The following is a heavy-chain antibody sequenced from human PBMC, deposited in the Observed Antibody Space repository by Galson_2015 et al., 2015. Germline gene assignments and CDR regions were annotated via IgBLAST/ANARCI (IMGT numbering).Heavy chain of an antibody. J-gene: IGHJ4*02. CDR3: ASVYYGSGSYYNDPFCYFDY. D-gene: IGHD3-10*01. CDR2: IYYSGST. Sequence: ETLSLTCTVSGGSISSYYWSWIRQPPGKGLEWIGSIYYSGSTYYNPSLKSRVTISVDTSKNQFSLKLSSVTAADTAVYYCASVYYGSGSYYNDPFCYFDYWGQGTLVTVSS. V-gene: IGHV4-59*12. CDR1: GGSISSYY.